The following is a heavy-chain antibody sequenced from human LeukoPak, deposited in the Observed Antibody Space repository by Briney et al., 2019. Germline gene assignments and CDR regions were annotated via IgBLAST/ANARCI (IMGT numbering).Heavy chain of an antibody. D-gene: IGHD3-22*01. V-gene: IGHV1-46*01. Sequence: RASVKVSCKASGYTFTSYYMHWVRQAPGQGLEWMGIINPSGGSTSYAQKFQGRVTMTRDMSTSTVYMELSSLGSEDTAVYYCASEPYYYDSSGYPKTDNFDYWGQGTLVTVSS. CDR1: GYTFTSYY. CDR2: INPSGGST. CDR3: ASEPYYYDSSGYPKTDNFDY. J-gene: IGHJ4*02.